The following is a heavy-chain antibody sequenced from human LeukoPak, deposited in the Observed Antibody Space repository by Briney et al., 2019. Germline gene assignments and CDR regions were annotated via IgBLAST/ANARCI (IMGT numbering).Heavy chain of an antibody. V-gene: IGHV1-18*01. D-gene: IGHD3-3*01. Sequence: ASVKVSCKASGYTFTSYGISWVRQAPGQGLEWMGWINAYNGNTNYAQKLQGRVTMTTDTSTSTAYMELRSLRSDDTAVYYCARVLDVRFWGSYYFDYWGQGTLVTVSS. CDR3: ARVLDVRFWGSYYFDY. CDR1: GYTFTSYG. CDR2: INAYNGNT. J-gene: IGHJ4*02.